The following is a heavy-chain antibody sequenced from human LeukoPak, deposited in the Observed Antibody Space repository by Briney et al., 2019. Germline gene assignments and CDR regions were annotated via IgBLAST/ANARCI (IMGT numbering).Heavy chain of an antibody. CDR1: GYTFTNYY. V-gene: IGHV1-46*01. CDR2: INTSGGST. CDR3: AREGPYSDSSRSRFDY. D-gene: IGHD6-6*01. Sequence: ASVKVSCKASGYTFTNYYIHWVRQAPGQGLEWTGIINTSGGSTSYAQKFQGRVTMNRDTSTSTVYMELSSPRSEDTAVYYCAREGPYSDSSRSRFDYWGQGTLVTVSS. J-gene: IGHJ4*02.